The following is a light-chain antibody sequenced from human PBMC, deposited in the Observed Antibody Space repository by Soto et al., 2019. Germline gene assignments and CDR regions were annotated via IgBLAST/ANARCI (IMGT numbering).Light chain of an antibody. CDR2: GAS. CDR3: QHYYDWPLT. J-gene: IGKJ4*01. Sequence: EIVMTQSPATLSVSPGERATLSCRASQSVGSNLAWYRQKPGQAPRLLIYGASTRATGIPARFSGSGSGTEFTLTISSLKSEDFAVYYCQHYYDWPLTFGGGTKVDIK. CDR1: QSVGSN. V-gene: IGKV3-15*01.